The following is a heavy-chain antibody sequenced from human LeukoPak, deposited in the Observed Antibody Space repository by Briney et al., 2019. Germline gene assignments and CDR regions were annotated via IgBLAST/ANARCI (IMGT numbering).Heavy chain of an antibody. V-gene: IGHV4-34*01. CDR3: ARDRMVEFDP. J-gene: IGHJ5*02. CDR2: INHSGST. Sequence: SETLSLTCAVYGGSFSGYYWSWIRQPPGKGLEWIGEINHSGSTNYNPSLKSRVTISVDTSKNQFSLKLSSVTAADTAVYYCARDRMVEFDPWGQGTLVTVSS. CDR1: GGSFSGYY. D-gene: IGHD3-10*01.